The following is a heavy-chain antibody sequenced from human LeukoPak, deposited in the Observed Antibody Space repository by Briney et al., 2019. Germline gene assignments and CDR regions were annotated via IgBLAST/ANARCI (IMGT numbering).Heavy chain of an antibody. D-gene: IGHD6-19*01. CDR2: MNPNSGNT. V-gene: IGHV1-8*01. CDR1: GYTFTNYD. Sequence: GASVKVSCKASGYTFTNYDINWVRQATGRGLEWMGWMNPNSGNTGYAQKFQGRVIITRNTSINTAYMELSSLRSEDTAVYYCARGPQWMGYYYYYYMDVWGKGTTVTVSS. J-gene: IGHJ6*03. CDR3: ARGPQWMGYYYYYYMDV.